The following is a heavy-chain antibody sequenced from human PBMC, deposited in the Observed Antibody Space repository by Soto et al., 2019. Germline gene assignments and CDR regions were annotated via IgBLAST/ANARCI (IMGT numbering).Heavy chain of an antibody. D-gene: IGHD1-1*01. V-gene: IGHV4-39*01. CDR3: ARLQCNSLNCVPLDP. CDR1: GGSISSSGYY. CDR2: IYYSGST. Sequence: SETLSLTCTVSGGSISSSGYYWGWIRQPPGKGLECIGSIYYSGSTSYNPSLKSRVTMSVDTSKNQLSLKLSSVTAADTAVYYCARLQCNSLNCVPLDPWGQGTLVTVSS. J-gene: IGHJ5*02.